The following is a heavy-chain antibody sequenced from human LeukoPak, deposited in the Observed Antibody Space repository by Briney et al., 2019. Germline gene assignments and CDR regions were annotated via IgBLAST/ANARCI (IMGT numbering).Heavy chain of an antibody. D-gene: IGHD2-2*01. CDR3: ARDKVRGIGYCSSTSCPRDY. V-gene: IGHV1-69*04. CDR2: IIPIFGIA. CDR1: GGTFSGYA. Sequence: SVKVSCKASGGTFSGYAISWVRQAPGQGLEWMGRIIPIFGIANYAQKFQGRVTITADKSTSTAYMELSSLRSEDTAVYYCARDKVRGIGYCSSTSCPRDYWGQGTLVTVSS. J-gene: IGHJ4*02.